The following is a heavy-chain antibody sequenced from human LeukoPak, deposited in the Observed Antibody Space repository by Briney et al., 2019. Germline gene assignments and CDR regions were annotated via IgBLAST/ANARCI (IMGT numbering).Heavy chain of an antibody. Sequence: ASVKVSCKASGYTFTSYDINWVRQATGQGLEWMGWMNPNSGNTGYAQKFQGRVTMTRNTSISTAYMELSSLRSEDTAVYYCAIRYGSGEKYYYSYYMDVRGKGTTVTVSS. CDR3: AIRYGSGEKYYYSYYMDV. CDR2: MNPNSGNT. CDR1: GYTFTSYD. V-gene: IGHV1-8*01. D-gene: IGHD3-10*01. J-gene: IGHJ6*03.